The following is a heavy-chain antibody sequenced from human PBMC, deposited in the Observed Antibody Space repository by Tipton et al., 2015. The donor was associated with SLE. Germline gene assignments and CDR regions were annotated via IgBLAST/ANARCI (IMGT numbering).Heavy chain of an antibody. Sequence: QLVQSGAEVKKPGASVKVSCKASAYTFTGYYFHWVRQAPGQGLEWMGWINPNNGDTKYAQKFQGRVTMTGDTSISTAYMELRRLKSDDTAVDFCARDYYDPSESTVEDNWGQGTLVTVSS. J-gene: IGHJ4*01. CDR2: INPNNGDT. D-gene: IGHD3-22*01. CDR1: AYTFTGYY. CDR3: ARDYYDPSESTVEDN. V-gene: IGHV1-2*02.